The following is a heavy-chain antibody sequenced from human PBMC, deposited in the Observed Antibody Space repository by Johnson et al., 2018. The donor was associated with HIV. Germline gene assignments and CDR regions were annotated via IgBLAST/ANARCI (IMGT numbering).Heavy chain of an antibody. CDR2: ISRCGDDE. CDR3: ARVGAAGVDAFDI. V-gene: IGHV3-30*04. D-gene: IGHD6-25*01. CDR1: GSTFSSYA. Sequence: VQLVESGAGLVQPGGSLRLSCAASGSTFSSYATHGVRPAPGKGLEWVALISRCGDDEYSVGTGKGRFTISGDNAKQQLYLQMNSLRAEDTAVYYCARVGAAGVDAFDIWGQGTMVTVSS. J-gene: IGHJ3*02.